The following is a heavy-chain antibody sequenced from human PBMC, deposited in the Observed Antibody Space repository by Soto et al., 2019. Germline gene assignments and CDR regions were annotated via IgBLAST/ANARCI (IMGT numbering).Heavy chain of an antibody. CDR3: ARPYDSSQSPRFDY. D-gene: IGHD3-22*01. V-gene: IGHV1-69*06. J-gene: IGHJ4*02. CDR2: IIPIFGTA. Sequence: SVKVSCKASGGTFSSYAISWVRQAPGQGLEWMGGIIPIFGTANYAQKFQGRVTITADKSTSTAYMELSSLRSEDTAVYYCARPYDSSQSPRFDYWGQGTLVTVSS. CDR1: GGTFSSYA.